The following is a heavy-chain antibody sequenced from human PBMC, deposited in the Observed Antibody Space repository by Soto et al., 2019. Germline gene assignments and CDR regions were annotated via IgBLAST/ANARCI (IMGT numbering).Heavy chain of an antibody. Sequence: SETLSLTCTVSGGSISSSSYYWVWIRQPPGKGLEWIGSIYYSGSTYYNPSLKSRVTISVDTSKNQFSLKLSSVTAADTAVYYCARQGRSITMAMGWFDPWGKGNLVTVPS. CDR1: GGSISSSSYY. D-gene: IGHD3-10*01. CDR3: ARQGRSITMAMGWFDP. J-gene: IGHJ5*02. V-gene: IGHV4-39*01. CDR2: IYYSGST.